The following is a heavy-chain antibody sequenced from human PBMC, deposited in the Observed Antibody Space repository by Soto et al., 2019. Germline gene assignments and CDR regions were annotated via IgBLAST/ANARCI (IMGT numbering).Heavy chain of an antibody. CDR3: ARGRDGYNPPDWFDP. J-gene: IGHJ5*02. V-gene: IGHV1-69*06. D-gene: IGHD5-12*01. Sequence: SVKVSCKASGGTFSSYAISWVRQAPGQGFEWMGGIIPIFGTANYAQKFQGRVTITADKSTSTAYMELSSLRSEDTAVYYCARGRDGYNPPDWFDPWGQGTLVTVSS. CDR2: IIPIFGTA. CDR1: GGTFSSYA.